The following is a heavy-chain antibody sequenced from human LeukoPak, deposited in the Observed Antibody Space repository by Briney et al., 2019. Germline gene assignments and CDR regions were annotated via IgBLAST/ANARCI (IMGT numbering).Heavy chain of an antibody. V-gene: IGHV3-23*01. J-gene: IGHJ4*02. CDR1: GFTFSSYA. CDR3: AKFYIDRPPLVGANAHFDY. Sequence: GGSLRLSCAASGFTFSSYAMSWVRQAPGKGLEWVSAIRGSGGNTYYADSVKGRFTISRDNSKNTLYLQMNSLSAEDTAVYSCAKFYIDRPPLVGANAHFDYWGQGTLVTVSS. CDR2: IRGSGGNT. D-gene: IGHD1-26*01.